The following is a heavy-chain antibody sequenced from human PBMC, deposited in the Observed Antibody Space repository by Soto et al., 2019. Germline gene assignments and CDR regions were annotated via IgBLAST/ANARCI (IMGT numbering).Heavy chain of an antibody. Sequence: EVQLLESGGGLGQPGGSLRLSCTASGFTFRKYAMSWVRQAPGKGLEWISGISDSDDDTYYADSVRGRFTISRDNSKNTLYLKMNSLRGDDTAVYYGAKEGGVSARYFDTCGQGTLVTVSS. D-gene: IGHD2-8*01. J-gene: IGHJ4*02. CDR2: ISDSDDDT. V-gene: IGHV3-23*01. CDR1: GFTFRKYA. CDR3: AKEGGVSARYFDT.